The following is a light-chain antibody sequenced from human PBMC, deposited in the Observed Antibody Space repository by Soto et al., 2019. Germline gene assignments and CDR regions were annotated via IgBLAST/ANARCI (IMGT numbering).Light chain of an antibody. J-gene: IGLJ1*01. CDR1: SSDVGGYKY. V-gene: IGLV2-8*01. CDR3: SSYAGSNNYV. Sequence: SALTQPPSASGSPGQSVTISCTGTSSDVGGYKYVSWYQQYPGKAPKLMIYEVSKRPSGVPDRFSGSKSGDTASLTVSGLQAEDEADYYCSSYAGSNNYVFGTGTKVTVL. CDR2: EVS.